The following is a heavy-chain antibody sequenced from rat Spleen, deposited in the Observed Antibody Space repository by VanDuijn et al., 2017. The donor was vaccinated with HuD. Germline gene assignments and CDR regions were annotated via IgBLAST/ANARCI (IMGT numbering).Heavy chain of an antibody. J-gene: IGHJ2*01. CDR1: GFTFSDYN. CDR2: INYDGSST. D-gene: IGHD4-3*01. Sequence: EVQLVESGGGLVQPGRSLKLSCAASGFTFSDYNMAWVRQAPKQGLEWVAPINYDGSSTFYRDSVRARFTISRDNEKSTLYLQMDSLRSEDTATYYCARHGYNSGSDWFAYWGQGVMVTVSS. V-gene: IGHV5-7*01. CDR3: ARHGYNSGSDWFAY.